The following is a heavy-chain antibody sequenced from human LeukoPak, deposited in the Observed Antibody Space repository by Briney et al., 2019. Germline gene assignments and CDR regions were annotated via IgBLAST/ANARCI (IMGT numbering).Heavy chain of an antibody. CDR1: GGSISSYY. V-gene: IGHV4-59*08. J-gene: IGHJ4*02. Sequence: PSETLSLTCTVSGGSISSYYWSWIRQPPGKGLEWIGYIYYSGSTNYNPSLKSRVTISVDTSKNQVSLKVSSVIAADTAVYYCARHSPGRPYFDYWGQGTLVTVSS. CDR2: IYYSGST. CDR3: ARHSPGRPYFDY. D-gene: IGHD3-10*01.